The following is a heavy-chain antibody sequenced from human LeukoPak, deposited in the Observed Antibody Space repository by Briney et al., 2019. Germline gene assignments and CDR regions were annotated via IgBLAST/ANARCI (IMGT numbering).Heavy chain of an antibody. V-gene: IGHV3-7*01. J-gene: IGHJ3*02. CDR1: GFTFNSYW. D-gene: IGHD3-3*01. Sequence: GGSLRLSCVASGFTFNSYWMNWVRQAPGKGLEWVANIKQDGSEKYYVDSVKGRFTISRDNAKNSLYLQMNSLRAEDTAAYYCAKPITISGATDAFDIWGQGTMVTVSS. CDR2: IKQDGSEK. CDR3: AKPITISGATDAFDI.